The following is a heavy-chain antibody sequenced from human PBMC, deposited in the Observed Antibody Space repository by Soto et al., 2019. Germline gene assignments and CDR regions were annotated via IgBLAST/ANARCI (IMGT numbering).Heavy chain of an antibody. CDR1: GGSISPFY. J-gene: IGHJ5*02. D-gene: IGHD6-19*01. CDR2: LYYSGNT. Sequence: SETLSLTCTVSGGSISPFYWSWVRQPPGKGLEWIGYLYYSGNTNYNPSLKSRVTISVDASKNQFSLKLSSVTAADTAVYYCARGPNSSGWYTRHNWFDPWGQGTLVTVSS. CDR3: ARGPNSSGWYTRHNWFDP. V-gene: IGHV4-59*12.